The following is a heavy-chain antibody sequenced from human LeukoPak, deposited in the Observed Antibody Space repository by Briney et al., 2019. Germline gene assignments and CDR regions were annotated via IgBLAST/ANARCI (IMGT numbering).Heavy chain of an antibody. Sequence: SETLSLTCAVYGGSFSGYYWSWIRQPPGKGLEWIGEINHSGSTNYNPSLKSRVTISVDTSKNQFSLKLSSVTAADTAVYYYARVRGFGAARNWFDPWGQGTLVTVSS. CDR1: GGSFSGYY. CDR2: INHSGST. CDR3: ARVRGFGAARNWFDP. V-gene: IGHV4-34*01. J-gene: IGHJ5*02. D-gene: IGHD3-10*01.